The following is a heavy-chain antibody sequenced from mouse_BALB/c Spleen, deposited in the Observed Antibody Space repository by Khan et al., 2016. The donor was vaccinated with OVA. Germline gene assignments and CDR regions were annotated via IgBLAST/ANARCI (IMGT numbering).Heavy chain of an antibody. D-gene: IGHD2-2*01. CDR1: GYSFTSYY. J-gene: IGHJ3*01. CDR3: TRHGYVAWFTY. Sequence: VRLQQSGPELMKPGASVKISCKASGYSFTSYYIHWVMQSHRKSLEWIGYTDPFSGGTTYNQKFKGKATLTVDKSSSTVYIHLSNLTSEDSAVYYCTRHGYVAWFTYWGQGTLVTVSA. V-gene: IGHV1S135*01. CDR2: TDPFSGGT.